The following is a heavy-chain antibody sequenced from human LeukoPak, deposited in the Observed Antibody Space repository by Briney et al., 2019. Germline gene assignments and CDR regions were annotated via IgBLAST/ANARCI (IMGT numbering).Heavy chain of an antibody. CDR1: GFTFSSYW. CDR3: ARDDFWSGYYRTEYYFDY. V-gene: IGHV3-74*01. CDR2: INSDGSST. D-gene: IGHD3-3*01. Sequence: GSLRLSCAASGFTFSSYWMHWVRQAPGKGLVWVSRINSDGSSTSYADSVKGRFTISRDNAKNTLYLQMDSLRAEDTAVYYCARDDFWSGYYRTEYYFDYWGQGTLVTVSS. J-gene: IGHJ4*02.